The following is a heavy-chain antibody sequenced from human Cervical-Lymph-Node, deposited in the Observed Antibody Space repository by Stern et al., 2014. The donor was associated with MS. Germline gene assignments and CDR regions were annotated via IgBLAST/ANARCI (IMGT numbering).Heavy chain of an antibody. V-gene: IGHV3-48*02. D-gene: IGHD6-6*01. CDR1: GFTFSSYN. J-gene: IGHJ6*02. Sequence: EAQLVESGGGLVQPGGSLRLSCAASGFTFSSYNMNWVRQAPGKGLEWVSYISSSRSTIYYADSVKGRFTISRDNAKNSLYLQMNSLRDEDTAVYYCARESSSYYYYYGMDVWGQGTTVTVSS. CDR3: ARESSSYYYYYGMDV. CDR2: ISSSRSTI.